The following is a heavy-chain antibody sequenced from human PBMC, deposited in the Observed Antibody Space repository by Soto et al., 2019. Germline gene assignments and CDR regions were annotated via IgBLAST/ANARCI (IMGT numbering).Heavy chain of an antibody. D-gene: IGHD2-2*01. CDR1: GYSISSGYY. V-gene: IGHV4-38-2*01. CDR3: ARGPQLLHFGNWFDP. Sequence: SETLSLTCAVSGYSISSGYYWGWIRQPPGKGLEWIGSIYHSGSTYYNPSLRSRVTISVDTSKNQFSLKLSSVTAADTAVYYCARGPQLLHFGNWFDPWGQGTLVTVSS. J-gene: IGHJ5*02. CDR2: IYHSGST.